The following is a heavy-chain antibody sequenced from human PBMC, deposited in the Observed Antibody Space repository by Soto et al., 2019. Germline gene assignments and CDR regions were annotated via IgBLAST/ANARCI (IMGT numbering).Heavy chain of an antibody. D-gene: IGHD6-19*01. J-gene: IGHJ5*01. V-gene: IGHV1-18*01. Sequence: HVELEQSGADVKKPGASVTVSCRASGYTFTNYGISWVRQAPGHGLEWMGWISGHNSNTSHAQKVQGRXTXTXXTSTRIAYLDLNSLTPGDTAIYYCARGPRYNTGWYRDWFDSWGQGTLVTVSS. CDR3: ARGPRYNTGWYRDWFDS. CDR2: ISGHNSNT. CDR1: GYTFTNYG.